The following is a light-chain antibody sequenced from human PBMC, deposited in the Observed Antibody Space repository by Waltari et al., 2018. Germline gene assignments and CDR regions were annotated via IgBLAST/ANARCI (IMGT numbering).Light chain of an antibody. V-gene: IGKV3-15*01. J-gene: IGKJ2*02. CDR1: QTVNAN. Sequence: EIVMTQSPATLYVSPGERATLQCRASQTVNANLAWYQRTPGQAPRLFIYDASKRATGIPARFSGSGSGTDFTLTISSLQSEDFGIYYCHHYNTWPPGTFGQGTKLDNK. CDR3: HHYNTWPPGT. CDR2: DAS.